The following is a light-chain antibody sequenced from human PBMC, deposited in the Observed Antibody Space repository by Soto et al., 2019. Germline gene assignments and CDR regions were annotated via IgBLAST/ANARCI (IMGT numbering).Light chain of an antibody. CDR2: AES. Sequence: DIQMTQSPSSLSASVGDRVTITCRASQSISTYLHWYQQKPGNHPKLLIYAESSSQSGVPPRFSGSGSGTDFTRTISSLPPEDGATYYSQQRYGSPHTFGQGTKLEIK. CDR3: QQRYGSPHT. J-gene: IGKJ2*01. V-gene: IGKV1-39*01. CDR1: QSISTY.